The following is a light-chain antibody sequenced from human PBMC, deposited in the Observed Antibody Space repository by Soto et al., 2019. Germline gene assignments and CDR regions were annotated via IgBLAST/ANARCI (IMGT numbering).Light chain of an antibody. Sequence: FMLTQPHSVSESPGKTVTISCTRSSGSIASNYVQWYQQRPGSAPTTVIYEDNQRPSGVPDRFSASIDSSSNSASLTISGLKTEDEADYYCQSYDSSNYVFGTGTKLTVL. CDR3: QSYDSSNYV. CDR1: SGSIASNY. V-gene: IGLV6-57*03. J-gene: IGLJ1*01. CDR2: EDN.